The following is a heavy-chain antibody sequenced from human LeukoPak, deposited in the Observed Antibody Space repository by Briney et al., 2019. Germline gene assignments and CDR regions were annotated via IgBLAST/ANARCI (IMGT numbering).Heavy chain of an antibody. J-gene: IGHJ4*02. D-gene: IGHD5-24*01. CDR3: AIRARAVYNLETFDN. CDR2: IYNSGST. CDR1: GGTISSYY. V-gene: IGHV4-59*08. Sequence: PSETLTLTCTASGGTISSYYRSWIRQPPGKGLEWIGYIYNSGSTKYNPSLKSRVTISVDTSKNQISLKLCSVTAADTAVYYCAIRARAVYNLETFDNWGQGTLVTVSS.